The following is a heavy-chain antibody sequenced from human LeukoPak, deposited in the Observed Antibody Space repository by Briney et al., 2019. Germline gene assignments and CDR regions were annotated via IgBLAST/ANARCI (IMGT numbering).Heavy chain of an antibody. CDR3: ARDRYDVGVAFDF. J-gene: IGHJ3*01. CDR2: IRVHNGDT. V-gene: IGHV1-18*01. CDR1: GYMFAFFG. D-gene: IGHD3-9*01. Sequence: EASVKVSCKASGYMFAFFGITWVRQAPGQGLEWMGSIRVHNGDTNYAQKFQGRLTMTTDTSATTAYMELRSLKSDDTAVYYCARDRYDVGVAFDFWGQGTMVTVSS.